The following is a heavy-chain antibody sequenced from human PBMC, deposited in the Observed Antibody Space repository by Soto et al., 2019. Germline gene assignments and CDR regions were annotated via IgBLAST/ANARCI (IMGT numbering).Heavy chain of an antibody. Sequence: GGSLRLSCAASGFTFSNYHMNWVRQPPGRGLEWVSYISGGSGSKYYADSVKGRFTISRDNANNSLFLLMNSLRAEDTAVYYCASRALYCSTNNCWGQGTLVTVSS. V-gene: IGHV3-48*01. J-gene: IGHJ4*02. D-gene: IGHD2-2*01. CDR2: ISGGSGSK. CDR3: ASRALYCSTNNC. CDR1: GFTFSNYH.